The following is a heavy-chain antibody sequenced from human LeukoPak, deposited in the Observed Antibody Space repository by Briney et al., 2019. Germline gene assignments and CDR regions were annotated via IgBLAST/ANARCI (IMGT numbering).Heavy chain of an antibody. D-gene: IGHD4-11*01. J-gene: IGHJ5*02. CDR1: GFTFSSCS. CDR2: ISSSSSYI. Sequence: GGSLRLSCAASGFTFSSCSMNWVRQAPGKGLEWVSSISSSSSYIYYADSVKGRFTISRDNAKNSLYLQMNSLRAEDTAVYYCASLSKENWFDPWGQGTLVTVSS. CDR3: ASLSKENWFDP. V-gene: IGHV3-21*01.